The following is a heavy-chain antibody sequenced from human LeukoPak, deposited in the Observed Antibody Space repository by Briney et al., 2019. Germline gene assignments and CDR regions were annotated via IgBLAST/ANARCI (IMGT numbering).Heavy chain of an antibody. CDR2: LSGSGDST. D-gene: IGHD3-9*01. V-gene: IGHV3-23*01. CDR1: GFTFSSSA. J-gene: IGHJ6*03. CDR3: AKEAYYDILSGSEAEGFMDV. Sequence: PGGSLRLSCAASGFTFSSSAMTWVRRAPEKGLEWVSTLSGSGDSTYYADSVKGRFTISRDNSKNTLFLEMNRLRAEDTAIYYCAKEAYYDILSGSEAEGFMDVWGKGTAVIVSS.